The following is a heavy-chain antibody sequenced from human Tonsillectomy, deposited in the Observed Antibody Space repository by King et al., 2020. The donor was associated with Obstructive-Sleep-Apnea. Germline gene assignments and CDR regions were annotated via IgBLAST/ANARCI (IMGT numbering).Heavy chain of an antibody. CDR2: ISLKCVSI. Sequence: VQLVESGGGLVQPGRSLRLSCAASGFTFDEYAMHWVRQATGKGLEWVSCISLKCVSIGYADSVKGRFTISRDNAKNSLYLQMNSLRAEDTALYYCVASDSGYEPLGTFDIWGQGTMVTVSS. V-gene: IGHV3-9*01. D-gene: IGHD5-12*01. CDR3: VASDSGYEPLGTFDI. J-gene: IGHJ3*02. CDR1: GFTFDEYA.